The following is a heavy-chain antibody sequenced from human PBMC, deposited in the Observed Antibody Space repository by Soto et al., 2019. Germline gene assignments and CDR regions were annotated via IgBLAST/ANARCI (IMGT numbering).Heavy chain of an antibody. CDR3: ARTYSRSYLGFDY. J-gene: IGHJ4*02. V-gene: IGHV4-59*01. Sequence: QVQLQESGPGLVKPSETLSLTCTVSGGSISSYYWSWIRQPPGKGLEWIGYIYYSGSTNYNPPLRSRVTISVDTSKNQFSLQLSSVTAAHTAVYCCARTYSRSYLGFDYWGQGTPVTVSS. CDR1: GGSISSYY. CDR2: IYYSGST. D-gene: IGHD1-26*01.